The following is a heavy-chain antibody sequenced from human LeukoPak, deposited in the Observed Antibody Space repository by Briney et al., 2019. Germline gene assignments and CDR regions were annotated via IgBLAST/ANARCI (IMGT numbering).Heavy chain of an antibody. Sequence: SQTLSLTCAISGDSVSSNSATWNWIRQSPWRGLEWLGRTYYRSKWYTDYAVSVKSRITINPDTSKNQFSLQLNSVTPEDTAVYYCARVRDYGGNVLDYWGQGTLVTVSS. CDR3: ARVRDYGGNVLDY. CDR1: GDSVSSNSAT. D-gene: IGHD4-23*01. CDR2: TYYRSKWYT. J-gene: IGHJ4*02. V-gene: IGHV6-1*01.